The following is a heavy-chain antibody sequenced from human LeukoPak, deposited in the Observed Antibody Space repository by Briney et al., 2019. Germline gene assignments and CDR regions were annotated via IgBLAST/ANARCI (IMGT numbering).Heavy chain of an antibody. CDR1: GYSFTSYW. CDR2: IYPVDSDT. CDR3: ARSPYYYDSSGYYEDYFDY. D-gene: IGHD3-22*01. Sequence: KPGESLKISCKGSGYSFTSYWIGWVRQMPGKGLEWMGIIYPVDSDTRYSPSFQGQVTISADKSISTAYLQWSSLKASDTAMYYCARSPYYYDSSGYYEDYFDYWGQGTLVTVSS. V-gene: IGHV5-51*01. J-gene: IGHJ4*02.